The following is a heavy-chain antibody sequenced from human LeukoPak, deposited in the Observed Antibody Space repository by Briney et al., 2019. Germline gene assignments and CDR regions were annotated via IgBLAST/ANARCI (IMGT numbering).Heavy chain of an antibody. CDR3: ARDFGFGSA. J-gene: IGHJ5*02. V-gene: IGHV4-4*07. Sequence: SETLSLTCTVSGGSISSSYWSWIRQPAGRGLEWIGRIFTSGTTEYNPSLKSRVTMSVDTSKNQFSLKLTSVTAADTAVYYCARDFGFGSAWGQGALVTVSS. CDR2: IFTSGTT. CDR1: GGSISSSY. D-gene: IGHD6-19*01.